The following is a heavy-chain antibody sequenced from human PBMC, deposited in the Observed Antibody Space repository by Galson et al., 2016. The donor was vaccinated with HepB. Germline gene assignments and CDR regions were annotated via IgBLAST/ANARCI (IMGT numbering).Heavy chain of an antibody. V-gene: IGHV4-4*07. CDR3: ARGGSRTERTPYVFDV. Sequence: SETLSLTCAVTGGSMTTYYWNWIRQPAGKGLEWIGRVYPMGTTDYQPNYNPSLNNRVTVSVDTAKNQFSLHLTSVTADDTALYYCARGGSRTERTPYVFDVWGPGTVVAVSS. CDR1: GGSMTTYY. CDR2: VYPMGTTDYQP. D-gene: IGHD1-1*01. J-gene: IGHJ3*01.